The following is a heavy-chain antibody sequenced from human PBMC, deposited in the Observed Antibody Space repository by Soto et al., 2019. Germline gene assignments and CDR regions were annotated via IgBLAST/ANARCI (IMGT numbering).Heavy chain of an antibody. CDR1: GFTFSSYA. D-gene: IGHD2-2*02. V-gene: IGHV3-30-3*01. CDR3: ARAVPAAIGGDINP. J-gene: IGHJ5*02. Sequence: VQLVESGGGLVKPGGSLRLSCAASGFTFSSYAMHWVRQAPGKGLEWVAVISYDGSNKYYADSVKGRFTISRDNSKNTLYLQMNSLRAEDTAVYYCARAVPAAIGGDINPWGQGTLVTVSS. CDR2: ISYDGSNK.